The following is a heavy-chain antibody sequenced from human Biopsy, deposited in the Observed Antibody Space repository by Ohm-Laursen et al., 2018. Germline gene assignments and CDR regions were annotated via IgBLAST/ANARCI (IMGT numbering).Heavy chain of an antibody. Sequence: SETLSLTCTVSGDSISSYYWSWIRQPPGKGLQWIGYVYYTGSTDYNPSLQSRVTSSVDTSKNHFSLRLTSVTAANTAVYYCVRSNYHYYGFDVWGQGTTVTVSS. V-gene: IGHV4-59*01. CDR3: VRSNYHYYGFDV. CDR2: VYYTGST. CDR1: GDSISSYY. J-gene: IGHJ6*02.